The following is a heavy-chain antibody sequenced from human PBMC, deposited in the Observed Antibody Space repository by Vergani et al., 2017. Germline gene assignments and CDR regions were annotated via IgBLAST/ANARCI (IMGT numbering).Heavy chain of an antibody. Sequence: QVQLVQSGAEVKKPGASVTVSCKASGYTFTSYGISWVRQAPGQGLEGMGWISAYNGNTKYAQKLRGRVTMTTDTSTSTAYMELRSLRSDDTAVYSCARVVRVFVVVQAASVHYYMDVWGKGTTVTVSS. CDR3: ARVVRVFVVVQAASVHYYMDV. V-gene: IGHV1-18*01. J-gene: IGHJ6*03. CDR2: ISAYNGNT. CDR1: GYTFTSYG. D-gene: IGHD2-2*01.